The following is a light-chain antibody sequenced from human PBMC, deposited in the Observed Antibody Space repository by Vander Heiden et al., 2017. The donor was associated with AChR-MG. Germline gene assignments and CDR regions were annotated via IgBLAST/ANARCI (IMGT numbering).Light chain of an antibody. CDR1: SPDFGGYDY. V-gene: IGLV2-14*03. CDR3: ASYTSGNTLVL. Sequence: QSALTQPAPVSGFPGQPITTSCPGSSPDFGGYDYVSWYQQRPGKAPRLLIFEVTKRPSGISNRFSGSKSDNTAFLTISGLQMEDEGDFYCASYTSGNTLVLFGGGTKLTVL. CDR2: EVT. J-gene: IGLJ2*01.